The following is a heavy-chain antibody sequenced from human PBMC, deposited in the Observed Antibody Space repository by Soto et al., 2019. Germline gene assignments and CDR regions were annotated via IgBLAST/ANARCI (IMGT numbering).Heavy chain of an antibody. J-gene: IGHJ4*02. CDR2: INHSGST. CDR1: GGSFSGYY. Sequence: SETLSLTCAVYGGSFSGYYWICIRQPPGKGLEWIGEINHSGSTNYNPSLKSRVTISVDTSKNQFSLKLSSVTAADTAVYYCARGGSLPNYYGSGSYYKGFDYWGQGTLVTVSS. V-gene: IGHV4-34*01. D-gene: IGHD3-10*01. CDR3: ARGGSLPNYYGSGSYYKGFDY.